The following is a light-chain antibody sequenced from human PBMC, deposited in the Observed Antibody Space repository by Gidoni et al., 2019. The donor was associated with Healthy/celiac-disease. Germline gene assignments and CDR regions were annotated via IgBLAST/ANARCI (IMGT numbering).Light chain of an antibody. Sequence: DIVMTQSPDSLAVSLGERATINCKSSQSVLYSSNNKNYLAWYQQKPGQPPKLPIYWASTRESGVPDRFSGSGSGTDFTLTISSLQAEDVAVYYYQQYYSTPYTFGQGTKLEIK. CDR3: QQYYSTPYT. CDR1: QSVLYSSNNKNY. CDR2: WAS. V-gene: IGKV4-1*01. J-gene: IGKJ2*01.